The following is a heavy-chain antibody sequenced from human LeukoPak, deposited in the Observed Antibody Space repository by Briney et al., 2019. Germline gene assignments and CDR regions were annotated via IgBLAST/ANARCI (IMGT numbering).Heavy chain of an antibody. J-gene: IGHJ3*02. D-gene: IGHD3-22*01. CDR3: ARIDTYYYDSSGYYSAFDI. Sequence: GGSLRLSCAASGFTFDNYGMSWVRQAPGKGLEWASGINWNGGSTGYADSVKGRFTISRDNAKNSLYLQMNSLRAEDTALYYCARIDTYYYDSSGYYSAFDIWGQGTIVTVSS. CDR2: INWNGGST. CDR1: GFTFDNYG. V-gene: IGHV3-20*04.